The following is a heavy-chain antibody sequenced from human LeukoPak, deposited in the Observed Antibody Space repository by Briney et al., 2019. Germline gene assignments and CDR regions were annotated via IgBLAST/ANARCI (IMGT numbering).Heavy chain of an antibody. CDR3: ARSKGIPGYYYGMDV. J-gene: IGHJ6*02. CDR2: XWYNGSNE. Sequence: GGSLRLSCAASGFTFGSHGMHWVRQAPGKGLXXXXXXWYNGSNEYYTDSVKGRFTISRDNSKNTLSLQMNSLRAEDTAFYYCARSKGIPGYYYGMDVWGQGTTVTVSS. D-gene: IGHD2-21*01. V-gene: IGHV3-33*01. CDR1: GFTFGSHG.